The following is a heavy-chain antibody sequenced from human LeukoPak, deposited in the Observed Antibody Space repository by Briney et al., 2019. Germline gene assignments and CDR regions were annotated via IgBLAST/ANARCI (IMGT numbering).Heavy chain of an antibody. V-gene: IGHV3-23*01. CDR2: ISGSGGST. CDR1: GFTFSSYA. Sequence: GGSLRLSCAASGFTFSSYAMSWVRQAPGKGLEWVSDISGSGGSTYYADSVKGRFTISRDNSKNTLYLQMNSLRAEDTAVYYCAKVPAAYCGGDCYYDYWGQGTLVTVSS. CDR3: AKVPAAYCGGDCYYDY. J-gene: IGHJ4*02. D-gene: IGHD2-21*02.